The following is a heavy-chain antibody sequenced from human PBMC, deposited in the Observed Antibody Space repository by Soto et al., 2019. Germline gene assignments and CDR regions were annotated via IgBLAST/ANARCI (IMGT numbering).Heavy chain of an antibody. J-gene: IGHJ6*03. D-gene: IGHD6-6*01. CDR3: ARDYPANSSSRSYYYYMDV. Sequence: GGSLRLSCAASGFTVSSNYMSWVRQAPGKGLEWVSVIYSGGSTYYADSVKGRFTISRHNSKNTLYLQMNSLRAEDTAVYYCARDYPANSSSRSYYYYMDVWGKGTTVTVSS. V-gene: IGHV3-53*04. CDR2: IYSGGST. CDR1: GFTVSSNY.